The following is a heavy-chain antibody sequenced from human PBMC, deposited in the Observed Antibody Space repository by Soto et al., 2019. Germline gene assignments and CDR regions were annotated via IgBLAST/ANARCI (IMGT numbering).Heavy chain of an antibody. V-gene: IGHV1-69*12. CDR1: GGTFSSYA. J-gene: IGHJ5*02. CDR2: LIPIFGTA. CDR3: ARESEAYCGGDCNSDWFDP. Sequence: QVQLVQSGAEVKKPGSSVKVSCEASGGTFSSYAISWVRQAPVQGLEWMGGLIPIFGTANYAQKFQGRVTITADESTSTAYMELSSLRSEDTAVYYCARESEAYCGGDCNSDWFDPWGQGTLVTVSS. D-gene: IGHD2-21*02.